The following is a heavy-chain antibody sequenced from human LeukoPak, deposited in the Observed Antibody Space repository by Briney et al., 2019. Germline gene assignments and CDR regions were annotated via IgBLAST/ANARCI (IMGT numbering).Heavy chain of an antibody. V-gene: IGHV4-34*01. Sequence: PSETLSLTCAVYGGSFSGYYWSWIRQPPGKGLEWIGEINHSGSTNYNPSLKSRVTISVDTSKNQFSLKLSSVTAADTAVYYCASLYSSGHDYWGQGTLVTVSS. CDR2: INHSGST. CDR3: ASLYSSGHDY. D-gene: IGHD6-25*01. J-gene: IGHJ4*02. CDR1: GGSFSGYY.